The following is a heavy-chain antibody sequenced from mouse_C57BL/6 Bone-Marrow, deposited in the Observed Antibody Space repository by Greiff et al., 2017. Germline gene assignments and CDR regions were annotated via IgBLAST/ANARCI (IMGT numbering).Heavy chain of an antibody. CDR1: GFTFTDYY. CDR3: ERLALRLCFDD. J-gene: IGHJ2*01. CDR2: ISNKANGYTT. Sequence: EVKVVESGGGLVQPGGSLSLSCAASGFTFTDYYMSWVRQPPGKALEWLGFISNKANGYTTEYSASVKGRFTISRDNSQSILYLQVNALRAEDSATYYCERLALRLCFDDWGQGTTLTVSS. D-gene: IGHD2-12*01. V-gene: IGHV7-3*01.